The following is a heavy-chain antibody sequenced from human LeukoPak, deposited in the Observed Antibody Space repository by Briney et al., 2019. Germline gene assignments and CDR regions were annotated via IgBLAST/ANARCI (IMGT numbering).Heavy chain of an antibody. Sequence: GASLKVSCTASGYTFTSYGISWVRQAPGQGLEWMAWISAYNGSTNYAQKLQGRVTMTTDTSTSTAYMELRSLRSDDTDVYYCAGGGQGGYYFDYWGQGTLVTVSS. D-gene: IGHD2-15*01. CDR2: ISAYNGST. J-gene: IGHJ4*02. V-gene: IGHV1-18*01. CDR3: AGGGQGGYYFDY. CDR1: GYTFTSYG.